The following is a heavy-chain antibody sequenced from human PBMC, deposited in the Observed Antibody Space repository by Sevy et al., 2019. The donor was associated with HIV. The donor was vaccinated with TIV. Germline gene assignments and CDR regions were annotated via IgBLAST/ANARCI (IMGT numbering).Heavy chain of an antibody. CDR1: GFTFSSYA. CDR2: ISGSGGST. J-gene: IGHJ6*02. D-gene: IGHD2-15*01. V-gene: IGHV3-23*01. Sequence: GGSLRLSCAASGFTFSSYAMSWVRQAPGKGLEWVSAISGSGGSTYYADSVKGRFTISRDNSKNTLYLQMNSLRAEDTAVYYCAKDRENCSGGSCYDYYYGMDVWGQGTTVTVSS. CDR3: AKDRENCSGGSCYDYYYGMDV.